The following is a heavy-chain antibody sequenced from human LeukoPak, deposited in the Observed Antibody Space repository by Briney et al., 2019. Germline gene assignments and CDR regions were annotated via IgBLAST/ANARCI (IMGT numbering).Heavy chain of an antibody. D-gene: IGHD3-10*01. CDR2: IRYDGSNK. CDR1: GFTFSSYG. V-gene: IGHV3-30*02. Sequence: QPGGSLRLSCAASGFTFSSYGMHWVRQAPGKGLEWVAFIRYDGSNKYYADSVKGRFTISRDNSRNTLYLQLNSLRAEDTAVHYCAKSRNRWFGEPPIDYWGPGTLVTVSS. CDR3: AKSRNRWFGEPPIDY. J-gene: IGHJ4*02.